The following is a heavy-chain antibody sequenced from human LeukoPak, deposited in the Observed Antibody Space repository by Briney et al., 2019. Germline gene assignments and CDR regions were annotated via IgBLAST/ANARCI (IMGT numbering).Heavy chain of an antibody. CDR2: IGPSGDKT. CDR1: GFTFSLYS. D-gene: IGHD2-21*02. J-gene: IGHJ3*02. Sequence: HPGGSLRLSCVSSGFTFSLYSMTWVRQGPGKGPEWVSGIGPSGDKTYYADSVKGRFTISRDNSENTVYLQMNSLRAEDTAVYYCASTYVVVTAVHDAFHIWGQGTMVTVSS. CDR3: ASTYVVVTAVHDAFHI. V-gene: IGHV3-23*01.